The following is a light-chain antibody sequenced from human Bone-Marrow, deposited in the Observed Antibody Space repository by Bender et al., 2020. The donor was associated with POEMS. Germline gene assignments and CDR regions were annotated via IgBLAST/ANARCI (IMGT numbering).Light chain of an antibody. Sequence: QSVLTQPPSASGTPGQRVTISFSGSSSNIGTNPVNWYQQLPGTAPKLLIYINNQRPSGVPDRFSGSSSGTTVTLTISGVQAEDEAYYYCQSTDNSGPYFMVFGGGTKLTVL. CDR3: QSTDNSGPYFMV. CDR2: INN. J-gene: IGLJ2*01. V-gene: IGLV1-44*01. CDR1: SSNIGTNP.